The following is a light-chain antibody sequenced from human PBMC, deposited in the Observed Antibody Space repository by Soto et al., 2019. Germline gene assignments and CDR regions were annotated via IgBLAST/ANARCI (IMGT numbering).Light chain of an antibody. CDR3: QQYNSYLYT. Sequence: DIQMTQSPSTLSASVGDRVTITYRASQSISSWLAWYQQKPGKAPKLLIYDASSLESGVPSRFSGSGSGTDFTLTISSLQPDDFATYYCQQYNSYLYTFGQGTKLEIK. CDR1: QSISSW. J-gene: IGKJ2*01. V-gene: IGKV1-5*01. CDR2: DAS.